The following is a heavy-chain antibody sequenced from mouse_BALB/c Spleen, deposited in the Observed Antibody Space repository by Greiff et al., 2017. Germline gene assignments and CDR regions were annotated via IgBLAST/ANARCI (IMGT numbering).Heavy chain of an antibody. J-gene: IGHJ2*01. CDR2: ISSGGSYT. CDR1: GFTFSSYA. D-gene: IGHD4-1*01. CDR3: ARDRGNWGFDY. V-gene: IGHV5-9-4*01. Sequence: EVKLVESGGGLVKPGGSLKLSCAASGFTFSSYAMSWVRQSPEKRLEWVAEISSGGSYTYYPDTVTGRFTISRDNAKNTLYLEMSSLRSEDTAMYYCARDRGNWGFDYWGQGTTLTVSS.